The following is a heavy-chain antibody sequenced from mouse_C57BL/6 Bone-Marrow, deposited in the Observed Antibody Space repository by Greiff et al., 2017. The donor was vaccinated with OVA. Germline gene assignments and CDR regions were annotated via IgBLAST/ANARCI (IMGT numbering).Heavy chain of an antibody. CDR3: ARERGLPYYFDY. D-gene: IGHD2-4*01. CDR2: ISDGGSYT. J-gene: IGHJ2*01. Sequence: EVKLVESGGGLVKPGGSLKLSCAASGFTFSSYAMSWVRQTPEKRLEWVATISDGGSYTYYPDNVKGRFTISRDNAKNTLYLQMSHLKSEDTAMYYCARERGLPYYFDYWGQGTTLTVSS. CDR1: GFTFSSYA. V-gene: IGHV5-4*01.